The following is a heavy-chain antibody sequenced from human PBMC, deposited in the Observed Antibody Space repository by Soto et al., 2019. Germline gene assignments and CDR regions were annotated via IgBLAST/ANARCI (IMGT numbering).Heavy chain of an antibody. J-gene: IGHJ4*02. Sequence: PSETLSLTCTVSGGSISSGDYYWSWIRQPPGKGLEWIGYIYYSGSTYYNPSLKSRVTISVDTSKNQFSLKLSSVTAADTAVYYCARERSAFPWLFDYWGQGTLVTVSS. CDR3: ARERSAFPWLFDY. V-gene: IGHV4-30-4*01. CDR2: IYYSGST. CDR1: GGSISSGDYY. D-gene: IGHD3-3*02.